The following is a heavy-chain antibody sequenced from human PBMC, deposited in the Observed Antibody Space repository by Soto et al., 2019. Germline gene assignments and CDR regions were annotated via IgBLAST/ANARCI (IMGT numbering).Heavy chain of an antibody. Sequence: ASVKVSCKVSGYTLTELSMHWVRQAPGKGLEWMGGFDPEDGETIYAQKFQGRVTMTEDTSTDTAYMQMNSLRTEDTALYYCAKDGNSSSWYFEFDYWGQGTLVTVSS. CDR1: GYTLTELS. D-gene: IGHD6-13*01. CDR3: AKDGNSSSWYFEFDY. V-gene: IGHV1-24*01. J-gene: IGHJ4*02. CDR2: FDPEDGET.